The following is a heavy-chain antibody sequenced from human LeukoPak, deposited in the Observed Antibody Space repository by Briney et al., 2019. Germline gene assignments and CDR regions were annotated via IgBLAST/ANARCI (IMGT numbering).Heavy chain of an antibody. J-gene: IGHJ3*02. CDR2: INHSGST. V-gene: IGHV4-34*01. CDR1: GGSFSGYY. Sequence: ASETLSLTCAVYGGSFSGYYWSWIRQPPGKGLEWIGEINHSGSTNYNPSLKSRVTISVDTSKNQFSLKLSSVTAADTAVYYCARAPALDIWGQGTMVTVSS. CDR3: ARAPALDI.